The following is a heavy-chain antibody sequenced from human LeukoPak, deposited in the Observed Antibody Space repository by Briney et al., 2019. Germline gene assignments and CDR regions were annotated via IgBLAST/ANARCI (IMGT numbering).Heavy chain of an antibody. Sequence: SVKVSCKASGGTFSSYAISWVRQAPGQGLEWMGGIIPIFGTANYAQKFQGRVTITADESTSTAYMELSSLRSEDTAVYYCARDPYCSGGSCSIGYYYYYGMDVWGQGTTVTVSS. CDR3: ARDPYCSGGSCSIGYYYYYGMDV. J-gene: IGHJ6*02. CDR1: GGTFSSYA. D-gene: IGHD2-15*01. CDR2: IIPIFGTA. V-gene: IGHV1-69*13.